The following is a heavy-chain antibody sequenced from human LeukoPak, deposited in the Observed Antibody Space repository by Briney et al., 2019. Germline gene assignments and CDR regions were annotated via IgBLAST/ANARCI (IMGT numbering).Heavy chain of an antibody. D-gene: IGHD6-13*01. CDR1: GGSFSGYY. Sequence: SETLSLTCAVYGGSFSGYYWSWIRQPPGKGLEWIGEINHSGSTNYNPSLKSRVTISVDTSKNQFSLKLSSVTAADTAVYYCASSGSSSCYDYWGQGTLVTVSS. V-gene: IGHV4-34*01. CDR2: INHSGST. J-gene: IGHJ4*02. CDR3: ASSGSSSCYDY.